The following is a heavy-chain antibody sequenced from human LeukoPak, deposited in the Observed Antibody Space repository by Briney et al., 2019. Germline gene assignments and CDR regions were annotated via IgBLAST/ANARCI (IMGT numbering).Heavy chain of an antibody. CDR3: ARSMWELQAFDI. CDR1: GYTFTRYY. Sequence: ASVKVSCKASGYTFTRYYMHWGRQAPGQRLEWMGWINPNSGGTNYAQKFQGWVTMTRDTSISTAYMELSRLRSDDTAVYYCARSMWELQAFDIWGQGTMVTVSS. V-gene: IGHV1-2*04. D-gene: IGHD1-26*01. CDR2: INPNSGGT. J-gene: IGHJ3*02.